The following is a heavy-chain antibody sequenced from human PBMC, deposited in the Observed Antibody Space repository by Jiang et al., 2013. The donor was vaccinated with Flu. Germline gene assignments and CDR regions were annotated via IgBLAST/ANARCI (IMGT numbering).Heavy chain of an antibody. D-gene: IGHD3-10*01. J-gene: IGHJ6*03. CDR2: IWHDGSNK. V-gene: IGHV3-30*02. CDR3: ATLRGSTYDSYLLDF. Sequence: QLVESGGGVVQPGGSLRLSCAASGFTFSYYAMYWVRQAPGKGLEWVASIWHDGSNKYYADSVQGRFTVSRENSKDTLYLQMNSLTPEDTAVYFCATLRGSTYDSYLLDFWG. CDR1: GFTFSYYA.